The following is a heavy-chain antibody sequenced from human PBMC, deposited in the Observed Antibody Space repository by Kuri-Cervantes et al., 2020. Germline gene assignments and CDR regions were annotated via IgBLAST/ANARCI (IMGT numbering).Heavy chain of an antibody. J-gene: IGHJ4*02. V-gene: IGHV3-11*01. CDR2: ISSSGSTI. D-gene: IGHD3-16*01. CDR3: ARAPEGDHDYVWGSPLYYY. Sequence: GGSLRLSCAASGFTFSDYYMSWIRQAPGKGLEWVSYISSSGSTIYYADSVKGRFTISRDNAKNSLYLQMNSLRAEDTAVYYCARAPEGDHDYVWGSPLYYYWGQGTLVTVSS. CDR1: GFTFSDYY.